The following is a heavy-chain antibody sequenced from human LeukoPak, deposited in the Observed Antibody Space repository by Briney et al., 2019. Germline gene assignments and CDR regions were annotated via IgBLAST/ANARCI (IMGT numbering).Heavy chain of an antibody. D-gene: IGHD3-16*02. Sequence: GGSLRLSCAASGFTFSSYWMNWVRQAPGKGLVWVSRIASDGSSTTYADSVKGRFSISRDNAKNTLYLQMNSLRAEDTAVYYCAKDVGAIVIWGQGTLVTVSS. J-gene: IGHJ4*02. CDR2: IASDGSST. V-gene: IGHV3-74*01. CDR1: GFTFSSYW. CDR3: AKDVGAIVI.